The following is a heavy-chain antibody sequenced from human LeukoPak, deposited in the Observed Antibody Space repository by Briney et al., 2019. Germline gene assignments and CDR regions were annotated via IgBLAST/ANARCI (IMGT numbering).Heavy chain of an antibody. CDR2: INHSGST. V-gene: IGHV4-34*01. D-gene: IGHD4-17*01. CDR1: GFTFSNYW. Sequence: TSGGSLRLSCAASGFTFSNYWMSWIRQPPGKGLEWIGEINHSGSTNYNPSLKSRVTISVDTSKNQFSLKLSSVTAADTAVYYCARGPLMTTVTTSGDYWGQGTLVTVSS. J-gene: IGHJ4*02. CDR3: ARGPLMTTVTTSGDY.